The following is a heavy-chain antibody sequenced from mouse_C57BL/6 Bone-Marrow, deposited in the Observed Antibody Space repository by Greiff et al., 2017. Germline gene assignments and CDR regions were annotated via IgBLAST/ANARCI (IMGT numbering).Heavy chain of an antibody. CDR2: INPSTGGT. CDR3: ASGTGPFAY. D-gene: IGHD4-1*01. CDR1: GYSFTGYY. Sequence: VQLKESGPELVKPGASVKISCKASGYSFTGYYMNWVKQSPEKSLEWIGEINPSTGGTTYNQKFKAKATLTVDKSSSTAYMQLSSLTTEDSAIYYCASGTGPFAYWGQGTLVTVSA. J-gene: IGHJ3*01. V-gene: IGHV1-42*01.